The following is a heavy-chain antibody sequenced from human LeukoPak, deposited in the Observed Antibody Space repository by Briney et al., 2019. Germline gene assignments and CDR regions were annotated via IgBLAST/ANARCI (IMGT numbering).Heavy chain of an antibody. D-gene: IGHD3-3*01. CDR2: INHSGST. CDR1: GFTVSSNY. CDR3: ARVLRVYYYYYMDV. J-gene: IGHJ6*03. V-gene: IGHV4-34*01. Sequence: GSLRLSCAASGFTVSSNYMSWVRQAPGKGLEWIGEINHSGSTNYNPSLKSRVTISVDTSKNQFSLKLSSVTAADTAVYYCARVLRVYYYYYMDVWGKGTTVTVSS.